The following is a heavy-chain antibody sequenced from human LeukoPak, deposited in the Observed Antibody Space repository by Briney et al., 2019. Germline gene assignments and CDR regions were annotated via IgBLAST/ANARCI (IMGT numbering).Heavy chain of an antibody. D-gene: IGHD3-16*01. CDR1: GFAFSGYW. J-gene: IGHJ4*02. V-gene: IGHV3-74*01. CDR3: TRDKAADYGLFDY. Sequence: GGSLRLSCAASGFAFSGYWMHWVRQAPGKGPVWVSRINSDGITTSYADSVKGRFTISRDNAKNTLYLQMNSLRAEDAAVYYCTRDKAADYGLFDYWGQGTLVTVSS. CDR2: INSDGITT.